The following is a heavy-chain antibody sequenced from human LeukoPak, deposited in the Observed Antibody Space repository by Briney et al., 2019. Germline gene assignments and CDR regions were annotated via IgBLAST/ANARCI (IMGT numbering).Heavy chain of an antibody. V-gene: IGHV3-74*01. J-gene: IGHJ4*02. Sequence: GGSLRLSCAASGLTFSGYWMHWVRQAPGKGLVWVSRINSDGSTTTYADSVKGRFTISRDNAKKTLYLQMNSLRVEDTAVYYCAGRTFGGESPAFDYWGQGTLVTVSS. CDR2: INSDGSTT. CDR3: AGRTFGGESPAFDY. D-gene: IGHD2-21*01. CDR1: GLTFSGYW.